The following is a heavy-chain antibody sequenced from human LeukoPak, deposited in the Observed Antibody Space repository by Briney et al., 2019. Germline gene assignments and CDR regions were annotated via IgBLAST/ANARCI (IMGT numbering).Heavy chain of an antibody. J-gene: IGHJ4*02. D-gene: IGHD6-13*01. Sequence: GGSLRLSCAASGFTFSSYAMHWVRQAPGKGLEWVAVISYDGSNKYYADSVKGRFTISRDNAKNSLYLQMNSLRAEDTAVYYCARDKEDYSSPMGYWGQGTLVTVSS. CDR1: GFTFSSYA. V-gene: IGHV3-30-3*01. CDR2: ISYDGSNK. CDR3: ARDKEDYSSPMGY.